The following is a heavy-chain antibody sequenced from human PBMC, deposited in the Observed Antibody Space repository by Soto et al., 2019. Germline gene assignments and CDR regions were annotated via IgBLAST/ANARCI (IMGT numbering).Heavy chain of an antibody. D-gene: IGHD1-26*01. Sequence: ESGPTLVNPTQTLTLTCTFSGFSLSTSGMCVSWIRQPPGKALEWLALIDWDDDKYYSTSLKTRLTISKDTSKNQVVLTMTNMDPVDTATYYCARNRGSTYYYYGMDVWGQGTTVTVSS. V-gene: IGHV2-70*01. CDR3: ARNRGSTYYYYGMDV. J-gene: IGHJ6*02. CDR1: GFSLSTSGMC. CDR2: IDWDDDK.